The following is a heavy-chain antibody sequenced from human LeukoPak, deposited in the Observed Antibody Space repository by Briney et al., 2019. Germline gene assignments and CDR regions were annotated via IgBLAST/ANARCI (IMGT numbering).Heavy chain of an antibody. V-gene: IGHV4-39*07. Sequence: SETLSLTCTVSGGSLSSGSYYWGWIRQPPGKGLEWIGSIYYSGSIYFSGSSDYNPSLKSRVTISVDMSKNHFSLRLSSVTAADTAMYYCARGTLYSGWSYYFDYWGQGSQVTVSS. CDR2: IYFSGSS. D-gene: IGHD6-19*01. CDR3: ARGTLYSGWSYYFDY. J-gene: IGHJ4*02. CDR1: GGSLSSGSYY.